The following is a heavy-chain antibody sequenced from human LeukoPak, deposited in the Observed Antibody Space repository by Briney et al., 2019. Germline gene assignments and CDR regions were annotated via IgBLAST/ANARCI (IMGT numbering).Heavy chain of an antibody. CDR3: ARGRTSSTSCYIS. J-gene: IGHJ4*02. CDR2: ISSSSSYI. Sequence: PSETLSLTCTVSGGSISSSSYYWGWIRQPPGKGLEWDSSISSSSSYIYYADSVKGRFTISRDNAKNSLYLQMNSLRAEDTAVYYCARGRTSSTSCYISWGQGTLVTVSS. CDR1: GGSISSSS. D-gene: IGHD2-2*02. V-gene: IGHV3-21*01.